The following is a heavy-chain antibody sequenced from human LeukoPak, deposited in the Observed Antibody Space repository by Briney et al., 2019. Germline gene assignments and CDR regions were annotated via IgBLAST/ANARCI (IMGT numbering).Heavy chain of an antibody. CDR3: ARLRDGDGYNYWNYFDY. D-gene: IGHD5-24*01. J-gene: IGHJ4*02. CDR2: INPNSGGT. Sequence: ASVKVSCKASGYTFTSYYMHWVRQAPGQGLEWMGWINPNSGGTNYAQKFQGRVTMTRDTSISTAYMELSRLRSDDTAVYYCARLRDGDGYNYWNYFDYWGQGTLVTVSS. CDR1: GYTFTSYY. V-gene: IGHV1-2*02.